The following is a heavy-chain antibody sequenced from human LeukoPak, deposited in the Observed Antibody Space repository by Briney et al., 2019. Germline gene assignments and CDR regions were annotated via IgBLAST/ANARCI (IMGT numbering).Heavy chain of an antibody. CDR1: GFTFSSYW. Sequence: KAGGSLRLSCAASGFTFSSYWMSWVRLAPGKGLEWVANIKQDGSEKYYVDSVKGRFTISRDNAKNSLYLQMNSLRAEDTAVYYCARDRYCTNGVCYDMDVWGKGTTVTVSS. J-gene: IGHJ6*03. D-gene: IGHD2-8*01. V-gene: IGHV3-7*01. CDR3: ARDRYCTNGVCYDMDV. CDR2: IKQDGSEK.